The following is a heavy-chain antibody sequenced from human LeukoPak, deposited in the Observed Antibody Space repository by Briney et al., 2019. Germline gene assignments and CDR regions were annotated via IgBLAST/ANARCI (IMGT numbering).Heavy chain of an antibody. V-gene: IGHV4-59*08. CDR1: GGSISSHY. CDR2: IYYTGST. J-gene: IGHJ5*02. Sequence: SETLSLTCSVSGGSISSHYWSWIRQPPGKGLEWIGYIYYTGSTNYNPSLRSRVTISVDTSKNQFSLKLSSVTAADTAVYYCARHPGNWFDPWGQGTLVTVSS. CDR3: ARHPGNWFDP.